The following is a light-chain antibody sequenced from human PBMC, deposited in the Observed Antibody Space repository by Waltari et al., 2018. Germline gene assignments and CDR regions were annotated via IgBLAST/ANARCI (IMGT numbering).Light chain of an antibody. CDR1: SSNIGSNA. CDR3: AAWDDSLNGVV. V-gene: IGLV1-44*01. CDR2: SND. J-gene: IGLJ2*01. Sequence: QSVLTHSPSASGTPGQRVTISCSGSSSNIGSNAVNWYRQLPGTAPKLLIFSNDLRPSGVPDRFSGSKSGTSASLAISGLQSEDEADYYCAAWDDSLNGVVFGGGTKLTVL.